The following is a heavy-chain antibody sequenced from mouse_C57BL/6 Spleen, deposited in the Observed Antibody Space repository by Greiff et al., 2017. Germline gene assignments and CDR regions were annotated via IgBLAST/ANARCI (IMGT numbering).Heavy chain of an antibody. CDR1: GYTFTSYW. CDR2: IYPGSGST. CDR3: ARTYYSIYYAMDY. D-gene: IGHD2-5*01. J-gene: IGHJ4*01. V-gene: IGHV1-55*01. Sequence: QVQLQQPGAELVKPGASVKMSCKASGYTFTSYWITWVKQRPGQGLEWIGDIYPGSGSTNYNEKFKSKATLTVDTSSSTAYMQLSSLTSEDSAVYYCARTYYSIYYAMDYWGQGTSVTVSS.